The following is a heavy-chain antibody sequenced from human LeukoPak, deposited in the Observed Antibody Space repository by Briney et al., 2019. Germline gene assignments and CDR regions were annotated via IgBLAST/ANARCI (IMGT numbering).Heavy chain of an antibody. J-gene: IGHJ4*02. CDR3: ARDRGDGYDYFWDY. V-gene: IGHV4-59*01. D-gene: IGHD5-12*01. Sequence: SETLSLTCTVSGGSISTYYWSWIRQPPGKGLEWIGYIYYTGSTNYNPSLKSRVTIPVDTSKNQFSLKLSSVTAADTAVYYCARDRGDGYDYFWDYWGQGTLVTVSS. CDR1: GGSISTYY. CDR2: IYYTGST.